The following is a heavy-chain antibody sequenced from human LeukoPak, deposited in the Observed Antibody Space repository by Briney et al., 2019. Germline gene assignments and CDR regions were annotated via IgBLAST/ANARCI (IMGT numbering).Heavy chain of an antibody. J-gene: IGHJ4*02. D-gene: IGHD1-26*01. CDR2: LYHSGST. Sequence: SETLSLTCTGSGYSISNAYYWGWIRQPPGKGLEWIGSLYHSGSTYYKPSLKSRVTTSVDTSKNRFSLKLTSVTAADTAVYYCARELHSGSYYFDYWGQGTLVTVSS. CDR3: ARELHSGSYYFDY. V-gene: IGHV4-38-2*02. CDR1: GYSISNAYY.